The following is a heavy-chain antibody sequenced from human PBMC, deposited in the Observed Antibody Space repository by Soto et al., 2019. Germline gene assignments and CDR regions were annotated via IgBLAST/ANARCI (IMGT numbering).Heavy chain of an antibody. CDR3: AKDPKDIVVVVAATGRWFDP. D-gene: IGHD2-15*01. V-gene: IGHV3-23*01. J-gene: IGHJ5*02. CDR1: GFTFSSYA. Sequence: EVQLLESGGGLVQPGGSLRLSCAASGFTFSSYAMSWVRQAPGKGLEWVSAISGSGGSTYYADSVKGRFTISRDNSKNTRYLQMNSLRAEDTAVYYCAKDPKDIVVVVAATGRWFDPWGQGTLVTVSS. CDR2: ISGSGGST.